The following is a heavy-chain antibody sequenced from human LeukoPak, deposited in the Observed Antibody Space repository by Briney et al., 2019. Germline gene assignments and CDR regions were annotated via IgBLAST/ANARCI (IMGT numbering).Heavy chain of an antibody. CDR3: AREGTPGIAAAGLAFDI. J-gene: IGHJ3*02. D-gene: IGHD6-13*01. CDR1: GYTFTSYD. Sequence: ASVKVSCKASGYTFTSYDINWVRQATGQGLEWMGWMNPNSGNTVYAQKFQGRVTMTRNTSISTAYMELSSLRSEDTAVYYCAREGTPGIAAAGLAFDIWGQGTMVTVSS. CDR2: MNPNSGNT. V-gene: IGHV1-8*01.